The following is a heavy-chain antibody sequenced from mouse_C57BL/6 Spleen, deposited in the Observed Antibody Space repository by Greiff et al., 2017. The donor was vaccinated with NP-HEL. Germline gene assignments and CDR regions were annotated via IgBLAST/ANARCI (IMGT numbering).Heavy chain of an antibody. CDR1: GYTFTDYY. Sequence: EVQLQQSGPELVKPGASVKISCKASGYTFTDYYMNWVKQSHGKSLEWIGDINPNNGGTSYNQKFKGKATLTVDKSSSTAYMELRSLTSEDSAVYYCERFSPYYGSSWYWYFDVWGTGTTVTVSS. D-gene: IGHD1-1*01. V-gene: IGHV1-26*01. CDR2: INPNNGGT. J-gene: IGHJ1*03. CDR3: ERFSPYYGSSWYWYFDV.